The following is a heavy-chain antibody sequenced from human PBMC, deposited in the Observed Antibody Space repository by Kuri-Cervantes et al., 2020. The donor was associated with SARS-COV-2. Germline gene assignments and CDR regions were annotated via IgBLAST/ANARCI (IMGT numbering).Heavy chain of an antibody. V-gene: IGHV4-4*07. CDR2: IYISGST. CDR1: GASIRSYY. J-gene: IGHJ5*02. D-gene: IGHD2-2*01. CDR3: ARETMYCSSTSCYPPWFDP. Sequence: SETLSLTCTVSGASIRSYYWSWIRQPAGKGLEWIGRIYISGSTDSNPSLKTRVTMSIDTSKNQFSLKLSSVTAADTAVYYCARETMYCSSTSCYPPWFDPWGQGTLVTVSS.